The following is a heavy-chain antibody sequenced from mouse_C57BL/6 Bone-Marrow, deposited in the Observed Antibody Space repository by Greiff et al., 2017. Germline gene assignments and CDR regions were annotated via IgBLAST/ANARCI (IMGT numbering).Heavy chain of an antibody. CDR1: GYTFTEYT. J-gene: IGHJ3*01. CDR3: ARHEEVDSSGHEEDWFAY. CDR2: FYPGSGSI. D-gene: IGHD3-2*02. V-gene: IGHV1-62-2*01. Sequence: QVQLKQSGAELVKPGASVKLSCKASGYTFTEYTIHWVKQRSGQGLEWIGWFYPGSGSIKYNEKFKDKATLTADKSSSTVDMGLSRLTSEDSAVYFGARHEEVDSSGHEEDWFAYWGQGTLVTVSA.